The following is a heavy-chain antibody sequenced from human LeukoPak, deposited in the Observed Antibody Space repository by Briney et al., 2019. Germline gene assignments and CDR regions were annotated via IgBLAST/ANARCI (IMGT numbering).Heavy chain of an antibody. CDR1: GFTFSSYG. J-gene: IGHJ4*02. CDR3: ARVSRRYDFWSGYYAYYFDY. D-gene: IGHD3-3*01. Sequence: PGRSLRLSCAASGFTFSSYGMHWVRQAPGKGLEWVAVIWYDGSNKYYADSVKGRFTISRDNSKNTLYLQMNSLRAEDTAVYYCARVSRRYDFWSGYYAYYFDYWGQGTLVTVSS. V-gene: IGHV3-33*01. CDR2: IWYDGSNK.